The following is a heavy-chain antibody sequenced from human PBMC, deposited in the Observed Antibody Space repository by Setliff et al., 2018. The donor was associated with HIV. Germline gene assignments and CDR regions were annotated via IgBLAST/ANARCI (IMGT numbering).Heavy chain of an antibody. J-gene: IGHJ6*03. V-gene: IGHV4-34*01. CDR1: GGSFNNYY. CDR2: INHSGST. CDR3: ARVRDPNWNYDMDV. Sequence: SETLSLTCAVYGGSFNNYYWSWIRQPPGKGLEWIGEINHSGSTSYNPSLKSRVTISVDTSKNQFSLKSNSITAADTAIYFCARVRDPNWNYDMDVWGQGTTVTVSS. D-gene: IGHD1-1*01.